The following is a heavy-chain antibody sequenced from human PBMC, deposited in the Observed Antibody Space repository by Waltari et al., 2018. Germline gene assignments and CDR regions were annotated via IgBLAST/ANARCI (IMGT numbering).Heavy chain of an antibody. J-gene: IGHJ5*02. D-gene: IGHD3-9*01. CDR3: ARLSYHIVTGYGWFDP. CDR1: GGSISRESYY. Sequence: QLQLQESGPGLVKPSETLSLTCTVSGGSISRESYYWGGIRQPPGKGLEWIGLSSCSGSTYYNPSLKSPVTISVDTSKNQFSLKLSSVTAADTAVYYCARLSYHIVTGYGWFDPWGLGTLVTVSS. CDR2: SSCSGST. V-gene: IGHV4-39*01.